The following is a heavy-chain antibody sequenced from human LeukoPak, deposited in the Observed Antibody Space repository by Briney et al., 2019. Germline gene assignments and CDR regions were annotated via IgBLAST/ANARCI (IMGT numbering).Heavy chain of an antibody. CDR1: GFTFSSYT. J-gene: IGHJ4*02. CDR3: AREADGDYLPDYFDY. D-gene: IGHD4-17*01. V-gene: IGHV3-21*04. Sequence: GGSLRLSCAASGFTFSSYTMNWVRQAPGKGLEWVSCISSSSYMYYADSVKGRFTISRDNARNSLYLQMNSLRAEDTAVYYCAREADGDYLPDYFDYWGQGTLVTVSS. CDR2: ISSSSYM.